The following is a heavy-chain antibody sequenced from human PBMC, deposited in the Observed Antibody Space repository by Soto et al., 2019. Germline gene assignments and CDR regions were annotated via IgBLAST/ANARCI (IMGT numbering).Heavy chain of an antibody. CDR1: DYIFLAYG. Sequence: QVQLVQSGPEVKKAGASVKVSCTAPTDYIFLAYGFDWVRQAPGQGLEWMGWISPKFGRTNYARTLQDRFTMTTDVYTNCVSMELRDLRSDDTAVYYCARDDCNGGSCDGGHYLDLWGRGTPISVSS. J-gene: IGHJ2*01. CDR2: ISPKFGRT. V-gene: IGHV1-18*01. D-gene: IGHD2-15*01. CDR3: ARDDCNGGSCDGGHYLDL.